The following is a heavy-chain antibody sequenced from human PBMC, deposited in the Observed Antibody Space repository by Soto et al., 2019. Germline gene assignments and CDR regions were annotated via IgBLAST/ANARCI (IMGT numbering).Heavy chain of an antibody. Sequence: NPSETLSLTCTVSGGSISSYYWSWIRQPPGKGLEWIGYIYYSGSTNYNPSLKSRVTISVDTSKNQFSLKLSSVTAADTAVYYCAREGYRGAFDIWGQGTMVTVSS. CDR2: IYYSGST. J-gene: IGHJ3*02. D-gene: IGHD3-16*02. V-gene: IGHV4-59*01. CDR3: AREGYRGAFDI. CDR1: GGSISSYY.